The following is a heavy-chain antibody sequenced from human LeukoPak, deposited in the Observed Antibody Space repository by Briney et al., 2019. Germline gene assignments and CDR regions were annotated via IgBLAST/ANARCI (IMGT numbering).Heavy chain of an antibody. D-gene: IGHD1-26*01. Sequence: GGSLRLSCAAPGFTVSSNYMSWVRQAPGKGLEWVSVIYSGGSTYYADSVKGRFTISRDNSKNTLYLQMNSLRAEDTAVYYCARDPGAREVGFDYWGQGTLVTVSS. J-gene: IGHJ4*02. CDR3: ARDPGAREVGFDY. V-gene: IGHV3-53*01. CDR2: IYSGGST. CDR1: GFTVSSNY.